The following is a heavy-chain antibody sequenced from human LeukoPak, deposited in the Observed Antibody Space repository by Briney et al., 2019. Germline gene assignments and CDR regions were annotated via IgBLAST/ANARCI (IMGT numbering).Heavy chain of an antibody. D-gene: IGHD1-1*01. CDR1: GDSITSSSDY. V-gene: IGHV4-39*07. Sequence: SGTLSLTCTVSGDSITSSSDYGGCIRQPPGKGLEWLGVMSYTGNTYYSPSLKSRVTISIDASKNQFSLRLTSVTAADTAVFYCARHNHQVRGFDFWGQGTMVTDSS. CDR2: MSYTGNT. J-gene: IGHJ3*01. CDR3: ARHNHQVRGFDF.